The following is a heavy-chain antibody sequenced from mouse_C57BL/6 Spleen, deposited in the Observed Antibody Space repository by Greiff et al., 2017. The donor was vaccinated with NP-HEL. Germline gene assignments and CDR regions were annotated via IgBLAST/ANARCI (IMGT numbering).Heavy chain of an antibody. CDR3: ARRGDYDCYWYFDD. J-gene: IGHJ1*01. D-gene: IGHD2-4*01. CDR2: INPGSGGN. Sequence: VQLQQSGAELVRPGTSVKVSCKASGYAFTNYLIEWVKQRPGQGLEWIGVINPGSGGNNYNEKFKGKATLTADKSSSTAYLQLRSLTSEDSAVYCCARRGDYDCYWYFDDWGPGTTVTVSS. V-gene: IGHV1-54*01. CDR1: GYAFTNYL.